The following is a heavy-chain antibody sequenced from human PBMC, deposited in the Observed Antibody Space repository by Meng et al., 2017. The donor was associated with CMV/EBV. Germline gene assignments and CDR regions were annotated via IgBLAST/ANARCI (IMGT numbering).Heavy chain of an antibody. J-gene: IGHJ3*02. V-gene: IGHV3-7*01. Sequence: GESLKISCAASGFTFSSYWMSWVRQAPGKGLEWVANIKQDGSEKYYVDSVKGRFTISRDNGKNSLYLQMNSLRAEDTAVYYCARGNNYDFWSGDAFDIWGQGTMVTVSS. CDR2: IKQDGSEK. D-gene: IGHD3-3*01. CDR3: ARGNNYDFWSGDAFDI. CDR1: GFTFSSYW.